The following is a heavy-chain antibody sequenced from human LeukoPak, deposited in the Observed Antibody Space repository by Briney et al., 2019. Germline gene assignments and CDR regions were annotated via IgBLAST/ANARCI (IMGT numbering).Heavy chain of an antibody. D-gene: IGHD3-22*01. CDR2: ISYDGSNK. CDR1: GFTFSSYA. J-gene: IGHJ5*02. CDR3: ANGGTYSSGP. V-gene: IGHV3-30-3*01. Sequence: HPEGSLRLSCAASGFTFSSYAMHWVRQAPGKGLEWVAVISYDGSNKYYADSVKGRFTISRDNAKNSLFLQINSLRAEDTAVYYCANGGTYSSGPWGQGTLVTVSS.